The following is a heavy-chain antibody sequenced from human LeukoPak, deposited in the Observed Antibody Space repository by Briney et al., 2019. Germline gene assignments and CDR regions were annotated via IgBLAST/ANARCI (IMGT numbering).Heavy chain of an antibody. CDR3: AREPHSSSWFHYYYYMDV. D-gene: IGHD6-13*01. V-gene: IGHV1-8*01. CDR2: MNPNSGNT. J-gene: IGHJ6*03. CDR1: GYTFTSYD. Sequence: ASVKVSCKASGYTFTSYDINWVRQATGQGLEWMGWMNPNSGNTGYAQKFQGRVTMTRNTSISTAYMELSSLRSEDTAAYYCAREPHSSSWFHYYYYMDVWGKGTTVTISS.